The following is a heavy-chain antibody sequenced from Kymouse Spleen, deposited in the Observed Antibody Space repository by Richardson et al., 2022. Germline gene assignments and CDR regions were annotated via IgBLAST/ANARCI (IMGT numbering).Heavy chain of an antibody. CDR3: AKDRSITMVRGVPPSSGMDV. CDR2: ISYDGSNK. CDR1: GFTFSSYG. Sequence: QVQLVESGGGVVQPGRSLRLSCAASGFTFSSYGMHWVRQAPGKGLEWVAVISYDGSNKYYADSVKGRFTISRDNSKNTLYLQMNSLRAEDTAVYYCAKDRSITMVRGVPPSSGMDVWGQGTTVTVSS. D-gene: IGHD3-10*01. V-gene: IGHV3-30*18. J-gene: IGHJ6*02.